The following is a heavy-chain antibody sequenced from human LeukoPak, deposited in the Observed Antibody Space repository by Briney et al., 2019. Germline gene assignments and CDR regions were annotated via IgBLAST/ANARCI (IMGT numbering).Heavy chain of an antibody. CDR1: GFTFSSYG. D-gene: IGHD6-19*01. V-gene: IGHV3-30*02. CDR2: IRYDGSNK. J-gene: IGHJ4*02. Sequence: GGSLRLSCAASGFTFSSYGMHWVRQAPGKGLEWVAFIRYDGSNKYYADSVKGRFTISRDNSKNTLYLQMNSLRAEDTAVYYCAKDRHAKQWLVLGNFGYWGQGTLVTVSS. CDR3: AKDRHAKQWLVLGNFGY.